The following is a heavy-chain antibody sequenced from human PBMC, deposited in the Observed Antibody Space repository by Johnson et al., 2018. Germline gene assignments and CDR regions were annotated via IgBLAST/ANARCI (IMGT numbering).Heavy chain of an antibody. CDR2: ISYDGSHK. V-gene: IGHV3-30-3*01. CDR3: ARDHFCMSTNCYWYAVDM. CDR1: GFTFSSYV. Sequence: QVQLQESGGGVVQPGRSLRLSCAASGFTFSSYVMHWVRQAPGKGLEWVAVISYDGSHKNYADSVKGRFTISRDNAKNTLYLQVSSLRPEDTAVYFCARDHFCMSTNCYWYAVDMWGLGTMVTVSS. J-gene: IGHJ3*02. D-gene: IGHD2-2*01.